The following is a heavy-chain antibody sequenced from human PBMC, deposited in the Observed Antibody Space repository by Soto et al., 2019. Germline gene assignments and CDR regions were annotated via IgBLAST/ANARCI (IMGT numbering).Heavy chain of an antibody. CDR1: GYTFTGHY. V-gene: IGHV1-2*02. D-gene: IGHD3-10*01. J-gene: IGHJ3*02. CDR2: INPNSVGT. Sequence: ASVKVSCKASGYTFTGHYMHWVRQAPGQGLEWMGWINPNSVGTNYAQKFQGRVTMTRDTSISTAYMELSRLRSDDTAVYYCAREPLVRAAHGFDIWGQGTMVTVSS. CDR3: AREPLVRAAHGFDI.